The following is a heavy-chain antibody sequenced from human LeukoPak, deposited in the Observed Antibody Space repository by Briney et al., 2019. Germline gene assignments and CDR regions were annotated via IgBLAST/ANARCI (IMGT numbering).Heavy chain of an antibody. CDR1: GGSFSGYY. CDR3: ARGQYRLSYFDY. J-gene: IGHJ4*02. CDR2: INHSGST. V-gene: IGHV4-34*01. Sequence: LETLSLTCAVYGGSFSGYYWSWIRQPTGKGLEWIGEINHSGSTNYNPSLKSRVTISVDTSKNQFSLKLSSVTAADTAVYYCARGQYRLSYFDYWGQGTLVTVSS. D-gene: IGHD2-2*02.